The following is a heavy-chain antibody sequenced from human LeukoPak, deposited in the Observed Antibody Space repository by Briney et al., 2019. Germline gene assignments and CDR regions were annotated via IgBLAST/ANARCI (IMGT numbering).Heavy chain of an antibody. CDR3: ARILETYHHDSSGS. V-gene: IGHV4-38-2*01. Sequence: SETLSLTCSVSGYSISSGYYWGWIRQPPGKGLEWIGSIYHSGSTYYNPSLKTRVTMSVDTSKNQFSLKLNSVTAADTAVYYCARILETYHHDSSGSWGQGTLVTVSS. D-gene: IGHD3-22*01. CDR1: GYSISSGYY. J-gene: IGHJ5*02. CDR2: IYHSGST.